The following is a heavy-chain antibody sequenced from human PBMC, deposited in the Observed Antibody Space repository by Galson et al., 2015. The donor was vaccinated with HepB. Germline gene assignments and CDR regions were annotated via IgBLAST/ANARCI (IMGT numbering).Heavy chain of an antibody. D-gene: IGHD6-19*01. Sequence: SLRLSCAASGFTFSSYAMHWARQAPGKGLEWVAVISYDGSNKYYADSVKGRFTISRDNSKNTLYLQMNSLRAEDTAVYYCARVRWLVHGDYWGQGTLSPSPQ. CDR2: ISYDGSNK. J-gene: IGHJ4*02. CDR1: GFTFSSYA. V-gene: IGHV3-30-3*01. CDR3: ARVRWLVHGDY.